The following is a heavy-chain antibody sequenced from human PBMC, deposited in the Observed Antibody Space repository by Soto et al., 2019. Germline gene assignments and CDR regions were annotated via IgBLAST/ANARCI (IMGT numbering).Heavy chain of an antibody. CDR3: ASGDAWEALLAH. CDR2: IYFSGST. D-gene: IGHD4-17*01. CDR1: GASINSGGYY. Sequence: QVQLQESGPGLVKPSETLSLTCTVSGASINSGGYYWSWIRQLPGKGLEWIGYIYFSGSTYYNPSLESRVTISLDTAQNQFSLKLSSVTAAYTAMYFCASGDAWEALLAHWGQGILVTVSS. J-gene: IGHJ4*02. V-gene: IGHV4-31*03.